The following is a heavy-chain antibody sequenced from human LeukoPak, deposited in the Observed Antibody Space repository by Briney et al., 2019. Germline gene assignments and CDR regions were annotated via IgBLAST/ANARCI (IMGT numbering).Heavy chain of an antibody. CDR2: INPSGGST. V-gene: IGHV1-46*01. J-gene: IGHJ4*02. Sequence: ASVKVSCKASGYTFTSYYMHWVRQAPGQGLEWMGIINPSGGSTSYAQKFQGRVTMTTDTSTSTAYMELRSLRSDDTAVYYCAREETLYSGSYYVLGYWGQGTLVTVSS. CDR3: AREETLYSGSYYVLGY. D-gene: IGHD1-26*01. CDR1: GYTFTSYY.